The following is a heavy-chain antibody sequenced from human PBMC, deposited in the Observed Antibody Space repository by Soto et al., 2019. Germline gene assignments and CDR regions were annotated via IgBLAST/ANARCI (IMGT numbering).Heavy chain of an antibody. J-gene: IGHJ4*02. CDR3: AKDYEYGDSLPFEY. CDR1: GFSFRDYG. D-gene: IGHD4-17*01. Sequence: EVQLLEAGGGLVQPGGSLRLSCAASGFSFRDYGMSWVRQAPGKGLEWLSAIIGIGDKAYYADSVRGRFTISRDNSKNTLYLQLNDLGAEDTAIYYGAKDYEYGDSLPFEYWGQGTLVTVSS. CDR2: IIGIGDKA. V-gene: IGHV3-23*01.